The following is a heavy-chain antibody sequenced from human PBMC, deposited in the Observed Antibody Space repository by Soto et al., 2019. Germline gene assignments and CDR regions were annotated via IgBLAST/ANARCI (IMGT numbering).Heavy chain of an antibody. D-gene: IGHD6-13*01. CDR3: ACEQQLATFQH. CDR1: GYTFTNYA. J-gene: IGHJ1*01. CDR2: INAGSGNT. V-gene: IGHV1-3*01. Sequence: QVQLVQSGAEVKKPGASVKVSCKASGYTFTNYAIHWVRQAPGQRLEWMGWINAGSGNTKYSQRFEGRVSITRDTSASTAYMEVNSLTSEDTAVYYCACEQQLATFQHWGQGTLVTVSS.